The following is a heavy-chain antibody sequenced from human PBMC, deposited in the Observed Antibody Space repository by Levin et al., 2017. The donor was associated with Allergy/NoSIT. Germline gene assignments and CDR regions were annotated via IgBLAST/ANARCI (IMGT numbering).Heavy chain of an antibody. J-gene: IGHJ3*02. V-gene: IGHV3-30*18. D-gene: IGHD3-16*01. CDR2: ISYDESDK. CDR1: GFTFSTYG. CDR3: AKDLDDLRLLDAFDI. Sequence: GGSLRLSCAASGFTFSTYGMHWVRQAPGKGLNWVAVISYDESDKYYADSVKGRFTISRDNSKNTLYLQMNSLRAEDTAMYYCAKDLDDLRLLDAFDIWGQGTMVTVSS.